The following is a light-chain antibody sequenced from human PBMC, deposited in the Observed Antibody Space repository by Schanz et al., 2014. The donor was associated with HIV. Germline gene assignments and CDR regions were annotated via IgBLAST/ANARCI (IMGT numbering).Light chain of an antibody. CDR3: QQYDTLPFT. V-gene: IGKV1-39*01. Sequence: DIQMTQSPSSLSASVGDRVTITCWASQSISIYLNWYQQKPGKAPKLLIYAASSLQSGVPSRFSGSGSGTDFTLTISSLQPEDFATYYCQQYDTLPFTFGPGTKVEIK. CDR2: AAS. CDR1: QSISIY. J-gene: IGKJ3*01.